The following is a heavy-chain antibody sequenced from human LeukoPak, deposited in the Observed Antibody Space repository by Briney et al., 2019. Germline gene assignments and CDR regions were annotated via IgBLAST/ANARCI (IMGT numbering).Heavy chain of an antibody. J-gene: IGHJ4*02. CDR2: INPNNGGT. CDR3: ARDKYTGYETFDY. D-gene: IGHD5-12*01. Sequence: ASVKVSCKASGGTFSSYAISWVRQAPGQGLEWMGWINPNNGGTNYAQRFQGRVTMTRDTSISTAYMELNRLTSDDTAVYYCARDKYTGYETFDYWGQGTPVTVSS. CDR1: GGTFSSYA. V-gene: IGHV1-2*02.